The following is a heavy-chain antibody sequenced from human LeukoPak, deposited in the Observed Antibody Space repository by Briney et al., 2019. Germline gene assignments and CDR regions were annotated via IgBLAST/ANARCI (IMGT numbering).Heavy chain of an antibody. CDR3: ARYGSGSYSDDHFQH. J-gene: IGHJ1*01. CDR2: IYYSGST. D-gene: IGHD3-10*01. Sequence: SETLSLTCTVSGGSISSYYWSWIRQPPGKGLEWIGFIYYSGSTKYHPSLKSRVTISVDTSKNQFSLKLTSVTAADTAVYYCARYGSGSYSDDHFQHWGQGTLVTVSS. CDR1: GGSISSYY. V-gene: IGHV4-59*08.